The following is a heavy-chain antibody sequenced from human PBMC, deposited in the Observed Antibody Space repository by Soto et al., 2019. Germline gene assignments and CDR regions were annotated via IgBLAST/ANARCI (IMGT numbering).Heavy chain of an antibody. Sequence: ASVNVSRKASGYTFTSYDVNWVRQATGQGLEWMGWMNPNSGNTGYAQKFQGRVTMTRNTSISTAYMELSSLRSEDTAVYYCERVPCSGGSCFSYSSRQIINYYYYMDVWGKGTTVTVSS. J-gene: IGHJ6*03. CDR1: GYTFTSYD. CDR3: ERVPCSGGSCFSYSSRQIINYYYYMDV. CDR2: MNPNSGNT. V-gene: IGHV1-8*01. D-gene: IGHD2-15*01.